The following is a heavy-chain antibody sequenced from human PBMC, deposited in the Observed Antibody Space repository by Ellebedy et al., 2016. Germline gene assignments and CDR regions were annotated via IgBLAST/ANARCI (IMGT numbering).Heavy chain of an antibody. CDR2: IKEDGSFK. Sequence: GESLKISCAASGFTFNNYWMYWVRQAPGRGLEWVASIKEDGSFKQYVDSVKGRFTISRDNSKNTMYLQMNSLRPEDTAVYYCARGGHCSDGKCYLIDFWGQGTQVTVS. CDR1: GFTFNNYW. V-gene: IGHV3-7*01. D-gene: IGHD2-15*01. CDR3: ARGGHCSDGKCYLIDF. J-gene: IGHJ4*02.